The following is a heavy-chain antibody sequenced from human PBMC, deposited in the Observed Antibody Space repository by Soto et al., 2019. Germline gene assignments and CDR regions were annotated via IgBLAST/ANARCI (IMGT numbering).Heavy chain of an antibody. J-gene: IGHJ6*02. CDR2: LSGSGGTT. V-gene: IGHV3-23*01. Sequence: GGSLRLSCAASGFTFSSYAMSWVRQTPGKGLEWVSTLSGSGGTTYYADSVKGQFTISRDNSKSTLYLQMNSLRAEDTAVYYCARVAIASGGVIAVTYALDVWGQGTTVTVSS. CDR1: GFTFSSYA. CDR3: ARVAIASGGVIAVTYALDV. D-gene: IGHD3-16*02.